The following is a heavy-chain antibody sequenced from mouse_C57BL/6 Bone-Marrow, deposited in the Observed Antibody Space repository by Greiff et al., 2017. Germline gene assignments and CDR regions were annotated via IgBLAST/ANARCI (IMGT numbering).Heavy chain of an antibody. CDR2: ISGGGGNT. CDR3: ARHGGSNAMDY. D-gene: IGHD1-1*01. CDR1: GFTFSSYT. V-gene: IGHV5-9*01. J-gene: IGHJ4*01. Sequence: DVKLVESGGGLVKPGGSLKLSCAASGFTFSSYTMSWVRQTPEKRLEWVATISGGGGNTYYPDSVKGRFTISRDNAKNTLYLQMSSLRSEDTALYYGARHGGSNAMDYWGQGTSVTVSS.